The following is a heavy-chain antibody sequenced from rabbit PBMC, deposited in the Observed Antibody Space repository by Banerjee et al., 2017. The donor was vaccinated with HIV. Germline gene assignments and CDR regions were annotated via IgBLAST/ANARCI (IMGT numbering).Heavy chain of an antibody. CDR1: GFSFSSNYW. CDR2: INSGSSGST. CDR3: ARDLAGVMGWNFGL. V-gene: IGHV1S40*01. J-gene: IGHJ4*01. Sequence: QSLEESGGDLVKPGASLTLTCTASGFSFSSNYWICWVRQAPGKGLEWIGCINSGSSGSTYYTSWAKGRFTISKTSSTTVTLQMTSLTAADTATYFCARDLAGVMGWNFGLWGP. D-gene: IGHD4-1*01.